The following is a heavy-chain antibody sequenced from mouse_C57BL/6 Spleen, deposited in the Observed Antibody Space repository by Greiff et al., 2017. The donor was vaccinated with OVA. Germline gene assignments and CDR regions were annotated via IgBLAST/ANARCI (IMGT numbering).Heavy chain of an antibody. Sequence: QVQLKESGPGILQSSQTLSLTCSFSGFSLSTSGMGVSWIRQPSGKGLEWLAHIYWDDVKRYNPSLKSRLTISKDTSSNQVFLKFTSVDTADTATYYWARYDYDRAWFAYWGQGTLVTVSA. CDR2: IYWDDVK. CDR1: GFSLSTSGMG. D-gene: IGHD2-4*01. V-gene: IGHV8-12*01. J-gene: IGHJ3*01. CDR3: ARYDYDRAWFAY.